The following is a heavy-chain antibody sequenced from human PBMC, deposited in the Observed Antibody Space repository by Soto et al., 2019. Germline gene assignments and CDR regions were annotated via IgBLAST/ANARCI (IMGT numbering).Heavy chain of an antibody. Sequence: GASVKVSCKASGYTFTGYYMHWVRQAPGQGLERMGWINPNSGGTNYAQKFQGRVTMTRDTSISTAYMELSRLRSDDTAVYYCARESFGNYGMDVWGQGTTVTVSS. CDR3: ARESFGNYGMDV. D-gene: IGHD3-10*01. CDR2: INPNSGGT. J-gene: IGHJ6*02. CDR1: GYTFTGYY. V-gene: IGHV1-2*02.